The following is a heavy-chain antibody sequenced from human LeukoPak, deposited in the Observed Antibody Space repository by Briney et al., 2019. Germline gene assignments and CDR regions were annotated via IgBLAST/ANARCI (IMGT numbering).Heavy chain of an antibody. CDR2: IYYSGST. D-gene: IGHD5-12*01. CDR3: ARGPYSGYTLRPLDY. CDR1: GGSISSSSYY. J-gene: IGHJ4*02. V-gene: IGHV4-39*07. Sequence: SETLSLTCTVSGGSISSSSYYWGWIRQPPGKGLEWIGSIYYSGSTYYNPSLKSRVTISVDTSKNQFSLKLSSVTAADTAVYYCARGPYSGYTLRPLDYWGQGTLVTVSS.